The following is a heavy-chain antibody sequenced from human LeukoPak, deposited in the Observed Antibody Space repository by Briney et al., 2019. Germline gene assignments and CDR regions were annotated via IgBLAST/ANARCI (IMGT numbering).Heavy chain of an antibody. J-gene: IGHJ5*02. CDR2: IYYSGST. D-gene: IGHD6-6*01. V-gene: IGHV4-59*12. CDR3: ARGVGSSSSLSWFDP. CDR1: GGSISSYY. Sequence: NPSETLSLTCTVSGGSISSYYWSWIRQPPGKGLEWIGYIYYSGSTNYNPSLKSRVTISVDTSKNQFSLKLSSVTAADTAVYYCARGVGSSSSLSWFDPWGQGTLVTVSS.